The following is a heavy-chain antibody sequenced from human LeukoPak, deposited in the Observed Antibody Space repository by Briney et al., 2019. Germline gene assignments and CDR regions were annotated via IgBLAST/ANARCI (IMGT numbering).Heavy chain of an antibody. CDR2: IYPGDYDN. V-gene: IGHV5-51*01. CDR1: GYSFTSYW. J-gene: IGHJ4*02. CDR3: ARGQVQCGGDCSTIDY. D-gene: IGHD2-21*02. Sequence: GESLKISCKGPGYSFTSYWIGWVRQMPGKGLEWLGIIYPGDYDNRYSPSFQGRVTISADNSISTAYLQWSSLKASDTAMYYCARGQVQCGGDCSTIDYWGQGTLVTVSS.